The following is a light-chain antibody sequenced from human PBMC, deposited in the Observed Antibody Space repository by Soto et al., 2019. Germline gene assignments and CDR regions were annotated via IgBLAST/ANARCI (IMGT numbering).Light chain of an antibody. Sequence: RVMTQSPATLSVSPGETATLSCRASQSVSTNLAWYQQKPGQAPRLLIYGDSTRDTGVSARFSGSGSGTEFTLPISRLQSEDFAVYYCQQYNSWPRSFGQGTKLEIK. V-gene: IGKV3-15*01. CDR1: QSVSTN. CDR2: GDS. CDR3: QQYNSWPRS. J-gene: IGKJ2*01.